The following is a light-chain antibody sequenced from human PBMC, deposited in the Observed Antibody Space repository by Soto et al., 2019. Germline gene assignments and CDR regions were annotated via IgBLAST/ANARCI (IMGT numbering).Light chain of an antibody. CDR1: QSVSSY. Sequence: EIVLTQSPATLSLSPGERATLSCRASQSVSSYLAWYQQKPGQAPRLLIYGISSRATGIPDRFRGSGSGTDFTLTISRLEPEDFAVYYCHQYDVSPWAFGQGTKVESK. CDR2: GIS. V-gene: IGKV3-20*01. J-gene: IGKJ1*01. CDR3: HQYDVSPWA.